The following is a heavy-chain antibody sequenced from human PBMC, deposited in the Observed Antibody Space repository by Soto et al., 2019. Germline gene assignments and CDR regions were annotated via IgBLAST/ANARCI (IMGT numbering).Heavy chain of an antibody. CDR2: IYYSGST. J-gene: IGHJ5*02. V-gene: IGHV4-61*01. D-gene: IGHD6-13*01. CDR3: ARGVYSSSRHNWFDP. Sequence: SETLSLTCTVSGGSVSSGSYYWSWIRQPPGKGLEWIGYIYYSGSTNYNPSLKSRVTISVDTSKNQFTLKLSSVTAADTAVYHCARGVYSSSRHNWFDPWGQGTLVTVSS. CDR1: GGSVSSGSYY.